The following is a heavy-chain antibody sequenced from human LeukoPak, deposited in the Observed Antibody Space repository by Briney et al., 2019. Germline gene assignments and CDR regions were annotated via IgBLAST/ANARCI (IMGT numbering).Heavy chain of an antibody. D-gene: IGHD5-18*01. J-gene: IGHJ4*02. Sequence: PSETLSLTCTVSGGSISSSSYYWGWIRQPPGKGPEWIGSIYYSGSTYSNPSLKSRVTISGDTSKNQFSLKLNSVTAADTAVYYCARTAGWSYGFDYWGQGTLVTVSS. CDR2: IYYSGST. V-gene: IGHV4-39*07. CDR1: GGSISSSSYY. CDR3: ARTAGWSYGFDY.